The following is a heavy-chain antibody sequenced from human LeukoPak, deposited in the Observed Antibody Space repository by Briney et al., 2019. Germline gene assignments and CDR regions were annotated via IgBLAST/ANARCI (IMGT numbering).Heavy chain of an antibody. V-gene: IGHV4-59*08. Sequence: SETLSLTCTVSGGSISSYYWSWIRQPPGKGLEWIGYIYYSGSTNYNPSLKSRVTISVDTSKNHFSLKLSSVTAADTAVYYCARYPSLFGDYHDYWGQGTLVTVSS. D-gene: IGHD4-17*01. CDR2: IYYSGST. CDR1: GGSISSYY. J-gene: IGHJ4*02. CDR3: ARYPSLFGDYHDY.